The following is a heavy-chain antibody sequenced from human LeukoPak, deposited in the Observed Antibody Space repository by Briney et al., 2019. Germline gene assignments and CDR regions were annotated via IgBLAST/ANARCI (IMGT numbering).Heavy chain of an antibody. CDR2: ISSSGSTI. V-gene: IGHV3-11*01. D-gene: IGHD2-21*02. CDR1: GFTFSDYY. CDR3: ARKETADYYYGMDV. Sequence: GGSLRLSCAASGFTFSDYYMSWIRQAPGKGLEWVSYISSSGSTIYYADSVKGRFTISRDNAKNSLYLQMNSLRAEDTAVYYCARKETADYYYGMDVWGQGTTVTVSS. J-gene: IGHJ6*02.